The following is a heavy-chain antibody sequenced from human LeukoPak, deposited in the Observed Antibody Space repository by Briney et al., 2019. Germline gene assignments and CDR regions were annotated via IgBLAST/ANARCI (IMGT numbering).Heavy chain of an antibody. CDR3: VRGLDKTFWYFDI. Sequence: SETLSLTCVVSGGSLSGYYWGWIRQPPGKGLEWIGEIHHTGATTSNPSLKSRVSLSLDSSRNELSLRLISVTAADTGLYFCVRGLDKTFWYFDIWGRGTLVTVSS. V-gene: IGHV4-34*01. J-gene: IGHJ2*01. D-gene: IGHD3-9*01. CDR2: IHHTGAT. CDR1: GGSLSGYY.